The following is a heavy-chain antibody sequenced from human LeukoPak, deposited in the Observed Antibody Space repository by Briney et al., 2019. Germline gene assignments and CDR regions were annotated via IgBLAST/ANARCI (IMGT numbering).Heavy chain of an antibody. CDR3: ARDATGYYFDY. CDR1: GGSISSYY. V-gene: IGHV4-59*01. Sequence: ASETLSLTCTVSGGSISSYYWSWIRQPPGKGLEWIGYIYYSGSTNYNPSLKSRVTISVDTSKNQFSLKLSSATAADTAVYYCARDATGYYFDYWGQGTLVTVSS. J-gene: IGHJ4*02. D-gene: IGHD3-9*01. CDR2: IYYSGST.